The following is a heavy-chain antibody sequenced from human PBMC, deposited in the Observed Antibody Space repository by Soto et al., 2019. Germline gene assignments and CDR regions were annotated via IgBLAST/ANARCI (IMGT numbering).Heavy chain of an antibody. J-gene: IGHJ4*02. CDR3: ARDLPPVDY. Sequence: QIQLVQSGAEVKKPGASVKVSCKASGYTFSSYHITWVRQAPGQGLEWMGWISAYNGNTNYAQNLQGRVTMTTAPSTSTAYMALRSLRSDDTAVYYCARDLPPVDYWGQGTLVTVSS. CDR1: GYTFSSYH. CDR2: ISAYNGNT. V-gene: IGHV1-18*01.